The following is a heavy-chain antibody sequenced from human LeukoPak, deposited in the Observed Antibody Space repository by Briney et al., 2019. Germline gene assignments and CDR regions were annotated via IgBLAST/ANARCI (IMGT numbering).Heavy chain of an antibody. V-gene: IGHV1-2*02. D-gene: IGHD6-19*01. CDR2: INPNSGGT. Sequence: ASVKVSCKASGYTFTGYYMHWVRQAPGQGLEWMGWINPNSGGTNYAQKFQGRVTMTRDTSISAAYMELSRLRSDDTAVYYCARVDSSGRYLDYWGQGALVTVSS. CDR3: ARVDSSGRYLDY. J-gene: IGHJ4*02. CDR1: GYTFTGYY.